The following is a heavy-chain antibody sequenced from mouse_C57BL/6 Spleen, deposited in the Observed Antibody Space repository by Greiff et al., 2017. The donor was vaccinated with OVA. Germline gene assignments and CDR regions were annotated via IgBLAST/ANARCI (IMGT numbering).Heavy chain of an antibody. CDR2: IRLKSDNYAT. V-gene: IGHV6-3*01. CDR3: AGPAQYYGSSYGYFDV. Sequence: EVMLVESGGGLVQPGGSMKLSCVASGFTFSNYWMNWVRQSPEKGLEWVAQIRLKSDNYATHYAESVKGRFTISRDDSKSSVYLQMNNLRAEDTGSYYCAGPAQYYGSSYGYFDVWGTGTTVTVAS. D-gene: IGHD1-1*01. J-gene: IGHJ1*03. CDR1: GFTFSNYW.